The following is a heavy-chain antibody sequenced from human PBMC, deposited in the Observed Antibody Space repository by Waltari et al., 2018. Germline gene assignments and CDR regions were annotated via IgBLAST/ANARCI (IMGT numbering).Heavy chain of an antibody. J-gene: IGHJ4*02. D-gene: IGHD6-19*01. V-gene: IGHV3-30*02. CDR3: ARDHAITSGWYFDY. Sequence: QVQLVESGGGVVQPGGSLRLPWAAAGFTFSGYGMHWVRQAPGKGLEWVAFIRFDGSTKYYADSVKGRFTISRDNSKNTVYVEMNSLSTEDTAVYYCARDHAITSGWYFDYWGQGTLVTVSS. CDR1: GFTFSGYG. CDR2: IRFDGSTK.